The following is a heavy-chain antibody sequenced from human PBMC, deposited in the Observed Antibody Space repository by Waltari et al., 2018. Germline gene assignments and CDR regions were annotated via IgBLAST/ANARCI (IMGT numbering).Heavy chain of an antibody. CDR3: VRLVWFGAWIDN. CDR2: IHSSGTT. J-gene: IGHJ4*02. Sequence: QVQLQESGPGMLRPSETLSLTCTVSGDSIKTATYYWGWIRQSPGKGLEGLGTIHSSGTTYVPASLEPRVTISVDTFNNRFSLNLRSATAADTAVYFCVRLVWFGAWIDNWGQGSLVTVSS. V-gene: IGHV4-39*01. D-gene: IGHD3-10*01. CDR1: GDSIKTATYY.